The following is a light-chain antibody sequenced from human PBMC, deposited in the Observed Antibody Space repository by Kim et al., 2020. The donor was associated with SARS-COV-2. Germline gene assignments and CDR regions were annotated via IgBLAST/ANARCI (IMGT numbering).Light chain of an antibody. J-gene: IGLJ1*01. V-gene: IGLV1-44*01. CDR3: GAWDDTLKGYV. CDR2: TSN. Sequence: GQKITSAYSGSGSNIGNNAENWYQQHPGPAPKLLIYTSNQRPSGVPDRFSGSKSGTSASLAISGLQSEDEGDYYCGAWDDTLKGYVFGTGTKVTVL. CDR1: GSNIGNNA.